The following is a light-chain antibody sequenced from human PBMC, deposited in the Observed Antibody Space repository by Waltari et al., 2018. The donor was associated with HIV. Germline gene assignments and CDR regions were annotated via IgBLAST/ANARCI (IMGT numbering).Light chain of an antibody. CDR3: SSYTTSTTPVV. Sequence: QSALTQPASVSGSPGQSLTISCPGTSSDVGGYNYVSWYQQPPGKAPKLLISEVSNRPSGISNRFSGSKSSNTASLTISGLQTEDEANYYCSSYTTSTTPVVFGGGTKLTVL. CDR2: EVS. CDR1: SSDVGGYNY. V-gene: IGLV2-14*01. J-gene: IGLJ2*01.